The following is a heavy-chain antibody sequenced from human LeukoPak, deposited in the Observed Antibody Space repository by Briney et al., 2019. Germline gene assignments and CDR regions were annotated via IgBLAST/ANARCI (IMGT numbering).Heavy chain of an antibody. V-gene: IGHV3-20*04. CDR3: ARHSSGWYPLFAY. CDR1: GFNFDDYG. D-gene: IGHD6-19*01. Sequence: PGGSLRLSCAASGFNFDDYGMTWVRQAPGKGLEWVSTINWNGRSTGYADSVMGRFTISRDNAKNSLYLQLNSLRAEDTAVYYCARHSSGWYPLFAYWGQGTLVTVSS. CDR2: INWNGRST. J-gene: IGHJ4*02.